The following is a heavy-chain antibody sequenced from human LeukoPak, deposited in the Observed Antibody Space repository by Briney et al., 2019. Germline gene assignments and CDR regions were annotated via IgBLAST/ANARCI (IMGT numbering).Heavy chain of an antibody. CDR3: ARGLAIAAAGINAFDI. CDR1: GGSFSGYY. Sequence: SGTLSLTCAVYGGSFSGYYWSWIRQPPGKGLEWIGEIKHSGSTNYNPPLKSRVTISVDTSKNQFSLKLSSVTAADTAVYYCARGLAIAAAGINAFDIWGQGTMVTVSS. CDR2: IKHSGST. D-gene: IGHD6-13*01. V-gene: IGHV4-34*01. J-gene: IGHJ3*02.